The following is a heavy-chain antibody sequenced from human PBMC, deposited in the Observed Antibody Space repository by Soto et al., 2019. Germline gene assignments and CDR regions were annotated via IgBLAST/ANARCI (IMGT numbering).Heavy chain of an antibody. CDR1: GFTFSSYA. CDR3: AKAGERQDYGDYGPGLSGPNTQTSINYYLYY. Sequence: EVQLLESGGGLVQPGGSLRLSCAASGFTFSSYAMSWVRQAPGKGLEWVSAISGSGGSTYYADSVKGRFTISRDNSKNTLYLQMNSLRAEDTAVYDCAKAGERQDYGDYGPGLSGPNTQTSINYYLYYWGQGTLVTGSS. CDR2: ISGSGGST. J-gene: IGHJ4*02. D-gene: IGHD4-17*01. V-gene: IGHV3-23*01.